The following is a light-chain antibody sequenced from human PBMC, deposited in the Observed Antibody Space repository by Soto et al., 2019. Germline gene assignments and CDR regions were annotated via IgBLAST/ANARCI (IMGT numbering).Light chain of an antibody. CDR1: QNIRTN. J-gene: IGKJ4*01. V-gene: IGKV3-15*01. Sequence: EIVMTQSPVTLSVSPGERASLSCRASQNIRTNLAWYQLKPGQAPRLLIYVASTRAAGIPARFSGSGSGTEFTLTIDSLQSEDFAIYYCQHYNNWPLTFGGGTRVEIK. CDR2: VAS. CDR3: QHYNNWPLT.